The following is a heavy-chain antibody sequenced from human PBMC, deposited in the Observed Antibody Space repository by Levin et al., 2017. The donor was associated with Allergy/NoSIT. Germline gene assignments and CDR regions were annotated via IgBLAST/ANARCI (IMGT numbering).Heavy chain of an antibody. CDR1: GFTFSSYA. CDR2: ISGSGGST. V-gene: IGHV3-23*01. D-gene: IGHD6-19*01. CDR3: AKIQPRTAFAVAVAGTGAYYFDY. Sequence: GESLKISCAASGFTFSSYAMSWVRQAPGKGLEWVSAISGSGGSTYYADSVKGRFTISRDNSKNTLYLQMNSLRAEDTAVYYCAKIQPRTAFAVAVAGTGAYYFDYWGQGTLVTVSS. J-gene: IGHJ4*02.